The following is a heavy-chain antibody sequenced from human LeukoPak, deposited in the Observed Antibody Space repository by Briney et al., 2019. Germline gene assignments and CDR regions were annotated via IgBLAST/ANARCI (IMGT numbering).Heavy chain of an antibody. CDR3: ANLEITMVRGP. D-gene: IGHD3-10*01. CDR1: GFTFTRYT. V-gene: IGHV3-23*01. Sequence: GGSLRLSCAASGFTFTRYTISWVRQAPGKGLDWVSGISGSGGTTYYADSVKGRSTISKDNSKNTVYLQMNSLRVEDTAVYYCANLEITMVRGPWGQGTLVTVSS. CDR2: ISGSGGTT. J-gene: IGHJ5*02.